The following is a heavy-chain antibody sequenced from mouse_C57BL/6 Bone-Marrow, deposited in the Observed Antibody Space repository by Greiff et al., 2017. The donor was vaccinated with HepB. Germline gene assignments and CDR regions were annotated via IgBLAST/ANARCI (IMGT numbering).Heavy chain of an antibody. CDR3: ARREITAVVATNGWYFDV. CDR1: GYTFTSYW. J-gene: IGHJ1*03. V-gene: IGHV1-69*01. D-gene: IGHD1-1*01. CDR2: IDPSDSYT. Sequence: QVQLQQSGAELVMPGASVKLSCKASGYTFTSYWMHWVKQTPGQGLEWIGEIDPSDSYTNYNQKFKGKSTLTVDKSYSTAYLQLSRLTSEDSAVYYCARREITAVVATNGWYFDVGGTGTAVTVSS.